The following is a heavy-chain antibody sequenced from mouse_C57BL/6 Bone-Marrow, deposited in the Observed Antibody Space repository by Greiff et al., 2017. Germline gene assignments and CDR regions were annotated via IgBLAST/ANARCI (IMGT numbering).Heavy chain of an antibody. D-gene: IGHD1-1*01. V-gene: IGHV1-15*01. CDR2: IDPETGGT. CDR1: GYTFTDYE. Sequence: QLQQSGAELVRPGASVTLSCKASGYTFTDYEMHWVKQTPVHGLEWIGAIDPETGGTAYNQKFKGKAILTADKSSSTAYMELRSLTSEDSAVYYYTRGDYGSSPWFAYWGQGTLVTVSA. CDR3: TRGDYGSSPWFAY. J-gene: IGHJ3*01.